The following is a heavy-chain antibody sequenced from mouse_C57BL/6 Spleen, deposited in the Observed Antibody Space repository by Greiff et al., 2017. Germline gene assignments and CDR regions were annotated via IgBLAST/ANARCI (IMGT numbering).Heavy chain of an antibody. CDR2: IYPGSGST. Sequence: QVQLQQPGAELVKPGASVKMSCKASGYTFTSYWITWVKQRPGQGLEWIGDIYPGSGSTNYNEKFKSKATLTVDTSSSTAYMQLSSLTSEDSAVYYGARGSNDYAYAMDYWGQGTSVTVSS. CDR1: GYTFTSYW. J-gene: IGHJ4*01. V-gene: IGHV1-55*01. D-gene: IGHD2-4*01. CDR3: ARGSNDYAYAMDY.